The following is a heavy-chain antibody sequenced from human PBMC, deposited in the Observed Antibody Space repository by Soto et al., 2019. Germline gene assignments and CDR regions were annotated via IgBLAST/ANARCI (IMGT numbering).Heavy chain of an antibody. CDR2: SYSGGST. Sequence: AGGSLRLSCAASGFTVSSNYMSWVRQAPGKGLEWVSVSYSGGSTYYADSVKGRFTISRDNSKNMLYLQMNNLRAEDTAVYYCARDETYYDSGDYHCWGQGTLVTVSS. J-gene: IGHJ4*02. D-gene: IGHD3-22*01. V-gene: IGHV3-53*01. CDR1: GFTVSSNY. CDR3: ARDETYYDSGDYHC.